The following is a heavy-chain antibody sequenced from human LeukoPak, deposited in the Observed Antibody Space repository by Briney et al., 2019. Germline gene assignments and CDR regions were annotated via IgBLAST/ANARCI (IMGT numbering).Heavy chain of an antibody. CDR3: ARGYSSSWYVY. V-gene: IGHV1-46*01. Sequence: ASVKVSCKASGYTFTDYYVHWVRQAPGLGLEWMGIINPLRGITIYAQKFQGRVTMTRDTSTSTVYMELSSLRSEDTAVYYCARGYSSSWYVYWGQGTLVTVSS. J-gene: IGHJ4*02. CDR1: GYTFTDYY. CDR2: INPLRGIT. D-gene: IGHD6-13*01.